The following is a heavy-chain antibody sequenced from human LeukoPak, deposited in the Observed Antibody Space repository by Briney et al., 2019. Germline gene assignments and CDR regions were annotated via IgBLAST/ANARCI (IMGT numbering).Heavy chain of an antibody. CDR2: IYYSGST. CDR3: ARDGGVDSYGMDV. CDR1: GGSISSYY. V-gene: IGHV4-59*01. Sequence: PSETLSLTCTVSGGSISSYYWSWIRQPPGKGLEWIGYIYYSGSTNYNPSLKSRVTISVDTSKNQFSLKLSSVTAADTAVYYCARDGGVDSYGMDVWGQGTTVTVSS. D-gene: IGHD3-16*01. J-gene: IGHJ6*02.